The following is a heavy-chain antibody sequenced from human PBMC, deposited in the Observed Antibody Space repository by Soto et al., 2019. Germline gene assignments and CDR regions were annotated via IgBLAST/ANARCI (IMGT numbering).Heavy chain of an antibody. CDR2: IYYSGST. J-gene: IGHJ3*02. CDR1: GGHISSSSVY. D-gene: IGHD2-2*01. Sequence: SETXSLPCPVAGGHISSSSVYWLWIRQPPGKGLEWIGSIYYSGSTYYNPSLKRRVTISVDTSKNQFSLKLSSVTAADTAVYYCARALDIVVVPAAISAVDSWGHGTMVTLSS. V-gene: IGHV4-39*01. CDR3: ARALDIVVVPAAISAVDS.